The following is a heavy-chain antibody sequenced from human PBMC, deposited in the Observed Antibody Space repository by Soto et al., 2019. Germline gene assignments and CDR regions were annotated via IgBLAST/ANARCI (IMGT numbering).Heavy chain of an antibody. CDR2: IYYSGST. J-gene: IGHJ5*02. V-gene: IGHV4-39*01. Sequence: SETLSLTCTVSGGSISSGGYYWSWIRQHPGKGLEWIGYIYYSGSTYYNPSLKSRVTISVDTSKNQFSLKLSSVTAADTAVYYCASAYDILSCYYKVSNWFYPRGQRTPVTVSS. D-gene: IGHD3-9*01. CDR1: GGSISSGGYY. CDR3: ASAYDILSCYYKVSNWFYP.